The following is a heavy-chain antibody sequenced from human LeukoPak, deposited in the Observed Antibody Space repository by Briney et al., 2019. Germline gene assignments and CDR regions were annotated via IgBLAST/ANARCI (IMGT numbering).Heavy chain of an antibody. V-gene: IGHV3-7*05. Sequence: PGGSLRLSCAASGFTFSNFWMSWVRQAPGKGLEWVANIKQDGSEKYYVDSVKGRFTISRDNAKNSLYLQMNSLRAEDTAVYYCARDWNGSGTAFDHWGQGTLVTVSS. CDR2: IKQDGSEK. J-gene: IGHJ4*02. CDR1: GFTFSNFW. CDR3: ARDWNGSGTAFDH. D-gene: IGHD1-1*01.